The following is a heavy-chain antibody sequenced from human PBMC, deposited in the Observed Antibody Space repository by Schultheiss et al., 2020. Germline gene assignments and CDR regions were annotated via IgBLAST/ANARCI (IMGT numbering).Heavy chain of an antibody. CDR1: GGSISSYY. V-gene: IGHV4-59*08. D-gene: IGHD6-19*01. J-gene: IGHJ4*02. Sequence: SATLSLTCTVSGGSISSYYWSWIRQPPGKGLEWIGYIYYSGSTNYNPSLKSRVTISVDTSKNQFSLKLSSVTAADTAVYYCARMRTGSGWCYFDYWGQGTLVTGSS. CDR2: IYYSGST. CDR3: ARMRTGSGWCYFDY.